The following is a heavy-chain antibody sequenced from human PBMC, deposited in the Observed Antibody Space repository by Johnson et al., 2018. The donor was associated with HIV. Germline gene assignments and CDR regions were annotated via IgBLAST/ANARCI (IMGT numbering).Heavy chain of an antibody. CDR3: ARALKRIAAADDAFDI. CDR1: GFTFSSYD. CDR2: IGTAGDT. J-gene: IGHJ3*02. V-gene: IGHV3-13*01. Sequence: VQVVESGGGLVQPGGSLRLSCAASGFTFSSYDMHWVRQATGKGLEWVSAIGTAGDTYYPGSVKGRFTISRDNSKGTLYLQMNSLRAEDTAVYYCARALKRIAAADDAFDIWGQGTMVTVSS. D-gene: IGHD6-13*01.